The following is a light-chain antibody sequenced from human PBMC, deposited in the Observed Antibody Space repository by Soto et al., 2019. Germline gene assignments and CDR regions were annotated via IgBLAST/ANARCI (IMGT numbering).Light chain of an antibody. Sequence: QSALTQPASVSGSPGQSITISCTGTSSDVGAYKYVSWYQQHPGKAPKLMIYEVSNRPSGVSNRFSGYKSGNTASVTISGLQAEDAADYYCSSYTSTNTQVFGTGTKVTVL. CDR3: SSYTSTNTQV. J-gene: IGLJ1*01. V-gene: IGLV2-14*01. CDR2: EVS. CDR1: SSDVGAYKY.